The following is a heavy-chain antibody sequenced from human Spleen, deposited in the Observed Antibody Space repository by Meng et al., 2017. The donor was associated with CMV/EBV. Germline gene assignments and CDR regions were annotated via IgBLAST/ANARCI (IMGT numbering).Heavy chain of an antibody. D-gene: IGHD2-2*01. Sequence: GGSLRLSCAASGFTFSSYWMHWVRQAPGKGLVWVSRINSDGSSTSYADSVKGRFTISRDNAKNTLYLQMNSLRAEDTAVYYCAKAHHCSSTSCPGGYYYYYGMDVWGQGTTVTVSS. CDR1: GFTFSSYW. V-gene: IGHV3-74*01. CDR2: INSDGSST. J-gene: IGHJ6*02. CDR3: AKAHHCSSTSCPGGYYYYYGMDV.